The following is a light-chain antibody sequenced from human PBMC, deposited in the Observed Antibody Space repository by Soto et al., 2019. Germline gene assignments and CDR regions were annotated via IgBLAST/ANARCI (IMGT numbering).Light chain of an antibody. CDR1: NVGTKS. Sequence: SSELTQPPSVSVAPGQTARITCGGNNVGTKSVHWYQQKPGQAPVLVVYDDRDRPSGIPERFSGYNSENTATLTISRVDAGDEADYYCQVWHTTTSHWVFGGGTKLTVL. J-gene: IGLJ3*02. CDR3: QVWHTTTSHWV. CDR2: DDR. V-gene: IGLV3-21*02.